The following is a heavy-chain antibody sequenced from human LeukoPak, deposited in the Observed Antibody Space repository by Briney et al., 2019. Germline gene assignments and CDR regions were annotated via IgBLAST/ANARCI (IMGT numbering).Heavy chain of an antibody. CDR2: ISYDGSNK. Sequence: GGSLRLSCAASGFTFSSYGIHWVRQAPGKGLEWVAVISYDGSNKYYADSVKGRFTISRDNSKNTLYLQMNSLRAEDTAVYYCGSGTYDSSGPLDYWGQGTLVTVSS. J-gene: IGHJ4*02. CDR3: GSGTYDSSGPLDY. V-gene: IGHV3-30*03. D-gene: IGHD3-22*01. CDR1: GFTFSSYG.